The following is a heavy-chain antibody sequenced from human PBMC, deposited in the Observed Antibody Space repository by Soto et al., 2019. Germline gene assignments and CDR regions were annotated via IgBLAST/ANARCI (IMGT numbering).Heavy chain of an antibody. Sequence: QVQLQESGPGLVKPSQTLSLTCTVSGGSISSGDYYWSWIRQPPGKGLAWIGYIYYSGSTYYNPSLKSRVTISVDTSKNQFSLKLSSVTAADTAVYYCARELPSNHYYHSKFRAGWFDPWGQGTLVTVSS. CDR2: IYYSGST. CDR1: GGSISSGDYY. D-gene: IGHD3-22*01. CDR3: ARELPSNHYYHSKFRAGWFDP. V-gene: IGHV4-30-4*01. J-gene: IGHJ5*02.